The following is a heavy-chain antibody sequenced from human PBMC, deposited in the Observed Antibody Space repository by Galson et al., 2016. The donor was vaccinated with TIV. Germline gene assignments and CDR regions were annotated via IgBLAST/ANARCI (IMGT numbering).Heavy chain of an antibody. CDR2: IEEDGSET. D-gene: IGHD3-16*02. Sequence: SLRLSCAASGFAFRSFWMSWVRQAPGKGLEWVANIEEDGSETYYVDSAKGRFTISRDNAKNSLHLQTNSLRAEDTAVYYCFIGHYSDSWGQGTLVTVSS. V-gene: IGHV3-7*01. J-gene: IGHJ4*02. CDR1: GFAFRSFW. CDR3: FIGHYSDS.